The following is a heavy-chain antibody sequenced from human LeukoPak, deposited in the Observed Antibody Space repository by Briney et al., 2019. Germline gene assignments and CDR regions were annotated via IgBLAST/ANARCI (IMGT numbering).Heavy chain of an antibody. J-gene: IGHJ4*02. Sequence: GGSLRLSCAASGFTFSSYAMSWVRQAPGKGLEWVSALSGSGDNTYYADSVKGRSTISRDSSKNTLYLQMNSLRAEDTAVYYCAKEGSSGSPFYFDYWGQGTLVTVSS. V-gene: IGHV3-23*01. CDR2: LSGSGDNT. D-gene: IGHD6-19*01. CDR1: GFTFSSYA. CDR3: AKEGSSGSPFYFDY.